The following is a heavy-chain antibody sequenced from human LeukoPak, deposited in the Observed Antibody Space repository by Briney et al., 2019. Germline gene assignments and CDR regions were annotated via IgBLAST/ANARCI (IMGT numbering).Heavy chain of an antibody. CDR1: GFTFSSYA. Sequence: RLSCAASGFTFSSYAMHWVRQAPGKGLEWVAVISYDGSNKYYADSVKGRFTISRDKSKNTLYLQMNSLRAEDTAVYYCASLGYCSGGSCYFYGMDVWGQGTTVTVSS. D-gene: IGHD2-15*01. V-gene: IGHV3-30-3*01. J-gene: IGHJ6*02. CDR3: ASLGYCSGGSCYFYGMDV. CDR2: ISYDGSNK.